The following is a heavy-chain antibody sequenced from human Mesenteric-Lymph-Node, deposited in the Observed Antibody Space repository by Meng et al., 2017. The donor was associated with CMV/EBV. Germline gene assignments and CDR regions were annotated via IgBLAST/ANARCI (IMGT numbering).Heavy chain of an antibody. CDR2: IIPIFGTA. V-gene: IGHV1-69*05. CDR1: GGTFSSYA. D-gene: IGHD2-2*01. Sequence: SVKVSCKASGGTFSSYAISWVRQAPGQGLEWMGGIIPIFGTANYAQKFQGRVTITTDESTSKAYMELSSLRSEDTAVYYCARVWGDIVVVPAAIYYYYGMDVWGQGTTVTVSS. CDR3: ARVWGDIVVVPAAIYYYYGMDV. J-gene: IGHJ6*02.